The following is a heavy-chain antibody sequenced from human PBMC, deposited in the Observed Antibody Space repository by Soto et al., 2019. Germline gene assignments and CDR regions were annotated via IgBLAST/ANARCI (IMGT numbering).Heavy chain of an antibody. V-gene: IGHV1-18*01. D-gene: IGHD3-9*01. CDR3: ARDKYYDLLTGYLSYYYYGMDV. CDR1: GYTFTSYG. J-gene: IGHJ6*02. Sequence: GASVKVSCKASGYTFTSYGISWVRQAPGQGLEWMGWISAYNGNTNYAQKLQGRVTMTTDTSTSTAYMELRSLRSDDTAVYYCARDKYYDLLTGYLSYYYYGMDVWGQGTTVPVS. CDR2: ISAYNGNT.